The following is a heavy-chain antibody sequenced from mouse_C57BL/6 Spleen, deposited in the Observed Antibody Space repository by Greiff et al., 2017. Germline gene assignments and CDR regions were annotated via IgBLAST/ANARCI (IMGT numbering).Heavy chain of an antibody. V-gene: IGHV1-18*01. Sequence: VQLQQSGPELVKPGASVKIPCKASGYTFTDYNMDWVKQSHGKSLEWIGDINPNNGGTIYNQKFKGKATLTVDKSSSTAYMELRSLTSEDTAVYYCAREGSSYVNWYFDVWGTGTTVTVSS. CDR1: GYTFTDYN. CDR2: INPNNGGT. J-gene: IGHJ1*03. CDR3: AREGSSYVNWYFDV. D-gene: IGHD1-1*01.